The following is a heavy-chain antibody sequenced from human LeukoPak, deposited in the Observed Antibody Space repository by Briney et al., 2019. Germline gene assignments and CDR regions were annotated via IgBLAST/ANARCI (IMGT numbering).Heavy chain of an antibody. CDR3: ARVRNSGRPDY. J-gene: IGHJ4*02. CDR1: GGSFSGYC. Sequence: PSETLSLTCAVYGGSFSGYCWSWIRQPPGKGLEWTGEINHSGSTNYNPSLKSRVTISVDTSKNQFSLKLSSVTAADTAVYYCARVRNSGRPDYWGQGTLVTVSS. V-gene: IGHV4-34*01. D-gene: IGHD1-26*01. CDR2: INHSGST.